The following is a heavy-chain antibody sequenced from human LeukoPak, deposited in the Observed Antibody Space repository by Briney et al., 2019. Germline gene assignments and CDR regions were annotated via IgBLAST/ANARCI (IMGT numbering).Heavy chain of an antibody. Sequence: SETLSLTCAVYGGSFSGYYWSWIRQPPGKGLEWIGEINHSGSTNYNPSLKSRVTISVDTSKNQFSLKLSSVTAADTAVYDCARGIAVAGTLYYFDYWGQGTLVTVSS. V-gene: IGHV4-34*01. CDR3: ARGIAVAGTLYYFDY. J-gene: IGHJ4*02. CDR2: INHSGST. CDR1: GGSFSGYY. D-gene: IGHD6-19*01.